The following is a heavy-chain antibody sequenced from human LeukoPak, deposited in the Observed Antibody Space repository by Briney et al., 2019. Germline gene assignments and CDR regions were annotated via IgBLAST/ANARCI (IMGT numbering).Heavy chain of an antibody. J-gene: IGHJ5*02. Sequence: ASVKVSCKASGGTFSSYAISWVRQAPGQGLEWMGGIIPIFGTANYAQKFQGRVTITADESTSTAYMELSSLRSEDTAVYYCARDSSRNDFWSGSNWFDPWGQGTLVTVSS. CDR2: IIPIFGTA. CDR3: ARDSSRNDFWSGSNWFDP. D-gene: IGHD3-3*01. CDR1: GGTFSSYA. V-gene: IGHV1-69*13.